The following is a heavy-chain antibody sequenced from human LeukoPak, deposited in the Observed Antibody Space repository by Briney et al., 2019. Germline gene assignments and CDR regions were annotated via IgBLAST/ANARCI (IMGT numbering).Heavy chain of an antibody. D-gene: IGHD3-16*01. CDR3: ARGCIDGGIMKRNWFDP. Sequence: PSETLSLTCTVSGGSISSSSYYWGWIRQPPGKGLEWMGEINHSGSTNYNPSLKSRVTISVDTSKNQFSLKLSSVTAADTAVYYCARGCIDGGIMKRNWFDPWGQGTLVTFSS. CDR2: INHSGST. V-gene: IGHV4-39*07. CDR1: GGSISSSSYY. J-gene: IGHJ5*02.